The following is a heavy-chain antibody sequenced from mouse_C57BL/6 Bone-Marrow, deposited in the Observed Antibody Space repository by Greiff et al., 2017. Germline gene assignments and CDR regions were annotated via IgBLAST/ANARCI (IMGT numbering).Heavy chain of an antibody. D-gene: IGHD1-1*01. CDR2: IFPGSGST. V-gene: IGHV1-75*01. Sequence: VMLVESGPELVKPGASVKISCKASGYTFTDYYINWVKQRPGPGLEWIGWIFPGSGSTYYNEKFKGKATLTVDKSSSTAYMLLSSLTSEDSAVYFCARDTTTVVATFDYWGQGTTLTVSS. CDR3: ARDTTTVVATFDY. J-gene: IGHJ2*01. CDR1: GYTFTDYY.